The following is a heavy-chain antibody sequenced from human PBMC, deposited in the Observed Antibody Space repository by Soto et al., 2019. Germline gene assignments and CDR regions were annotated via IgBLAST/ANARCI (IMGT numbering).Heavy chain of an antibody. J-gene: IGHJ4*02. Sequence: GASVKVSCRASRGAFSRYAISWVRQAPEQGREWMGGIIPILGTANYEQKFQGRLKITADESTSTAYMELSSLRYEDTAVYYCASLGSDWSGPVDTAMVDYWGQGTLVTVSS. V-gene: IGHV1-69*13. D-gene: IGHD5-18*01. CDR3: ASLGSDWSGPVDTAMVDY. CDR1: RGAFSRYA. CDR2: IIPILGTA.